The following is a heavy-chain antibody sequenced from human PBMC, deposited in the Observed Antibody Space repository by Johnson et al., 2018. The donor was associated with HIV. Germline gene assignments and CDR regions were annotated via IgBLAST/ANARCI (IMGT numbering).Heavy chain of an antibody. CDR3: AKDVSVVTPSGSFDI. CDR2: ISYDGSNK. Sequence: VQLVESGGGVVQPGRSLSLSCAASGFTFSSYAMHWVRQAPGKGLDWVAVISYDGSNKYYADSVKGRVTISRDDSKNTLYLRLNSLRPEDSAVYYCAKDVSVVTPSGSFDIWGQGTRVTVSS. CDR1: GFTFSSYA. J-gene: IGHJ3*02. V-gene: IGHV3-30-3*01. D-gene: IGHD4-23*01.